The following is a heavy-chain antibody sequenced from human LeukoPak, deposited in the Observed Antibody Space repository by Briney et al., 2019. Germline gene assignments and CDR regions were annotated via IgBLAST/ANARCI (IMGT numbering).Heavy chain of an antibody. Sequence: PSETLSLTCTVSGGSISSYYWSWIRQPPGKGLEWIGYIYYSGSTNYNPSLKSRVTISVDTSKNQFSLKLSSVTAADTAVYYCAREGIGVDPWGQGTLVTVPS. CDR1: GGSISSYY. CDR2: IYYSGST. CDR3: AREGIGVDP. J-gene: IGHJ5*02. V-gene: IGHV4-59*01. D-gene: IGHD3-16*01.